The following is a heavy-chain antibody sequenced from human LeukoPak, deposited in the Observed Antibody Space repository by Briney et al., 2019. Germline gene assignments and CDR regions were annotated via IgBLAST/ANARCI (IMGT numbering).Heavy chain of an antibody. CDR3: AAESRVLRYSPFPGMDV. CDR1: GYTLTELS. J-gene: IGHJ6*02. Sequence: GASVKVSCKVSGYTLTELSMHWVRQAPGKGLEWMGGFDPGDGETIYAQRFHGRITMTEDTSTDTAYMELSSLRSEDTAVYYCAAESRVLRYSPFPGMDVWGQGTTVTVSS. CDR2: FDPGDGET. V-gene: IGHV1-24*01. D-gene: IGHD3-9*01.